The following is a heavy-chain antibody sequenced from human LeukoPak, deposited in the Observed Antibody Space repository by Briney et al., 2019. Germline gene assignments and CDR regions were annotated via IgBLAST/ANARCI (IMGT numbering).Heavy chain of an antibody. CDR1: RYSFTTYW. CDR2: IYPRDSDI. J-gene: IGHJ3*02. CDR3: ARRDIVMVVAATNAFDI. D-gene: IGHD2-15*01. V-gene: IGHV5-51*01. Sequence: GESLKISCKGSRYSFTTYWIAWVRHMPGKGLEWMGIIYPRDSDIRYSPPFQGQVTISADKSISTAYLQWSSLKASDTAMYYCARRDIVMVVAATNAFDIWCQGTMVTVSS.